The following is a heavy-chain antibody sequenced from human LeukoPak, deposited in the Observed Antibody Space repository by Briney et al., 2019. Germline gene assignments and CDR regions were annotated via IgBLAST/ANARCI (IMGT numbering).Heavy chain of an antibody. V-gene: IGHV3-33*06. Sequence: GGSLRLSCAASGFTFSSYGMHWVRQAPGKGLEWVAVIWYDGSNKYYADSVKGRFTISRDNSKNTLYLQMNSLRAEDTAVYYCAKEGQDIVVVPAANYYYYYMDVWGKGTTVTLSS. D-gene: IGHD2-2*01. J-gene: IGHJ6*03. CDR1: GFTFSSYG. CDR2: IWYDGSNK. CDR3: AKEGQDIVVVPAANYYYYYMDV.